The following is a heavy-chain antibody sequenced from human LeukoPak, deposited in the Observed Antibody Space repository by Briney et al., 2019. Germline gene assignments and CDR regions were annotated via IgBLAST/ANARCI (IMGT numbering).Heavy chain of an antibody. D-gene: IGHD4-17*01. CDR1: GGSFSGHY. V-gene: IGHV4-34*01. CDR3: ARAGYYGAYDGFDI. CDR2: SNHGGMT. J-gene: IGHJ3*02. Sequence: SETLSLTCALYGGSFSGHYCNWIRQPPGKWLEWIGESNHGGMTNNNPSLRSRVTISVDTSKNQFSLKLNSVTAADTAVYYCARAGYYGAYDGFDIWGQGTLVTVSS.